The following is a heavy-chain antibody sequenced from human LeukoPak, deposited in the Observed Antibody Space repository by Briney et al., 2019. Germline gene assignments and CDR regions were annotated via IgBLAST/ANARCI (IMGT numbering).Heavy chain of an antibody. CDR3: ARVSGIAAAGTLDY. J-gene: IGHJ4*02. Sequence: ASVKVSCKASGYTFTGYYMHWVRQAPGQGLEWMGWINPNSGGTNCAQKFQGRVTMTRDTSISTAYMELSRLRSDDTAVYYCARVSGIAAAGTLDYWGQGTLVTVSS. CDR2: INPNSGGT. D-gene: IGHD6-13*01. V-gene: IGHV1-2*02. CDR1: GYTFTGYY.